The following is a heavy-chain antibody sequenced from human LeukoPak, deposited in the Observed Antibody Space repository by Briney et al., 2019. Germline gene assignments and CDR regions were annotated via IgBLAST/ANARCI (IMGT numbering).Heavy chain of an antibody. Sequence: GGSLRLSCAASGFTFSSSWMNWVRQAPGKGLEWVSSITSPVGRIYYADSLKGRITISRDNARSSLYLQMNSLRAEDTAVYYCATDGRSSGWYGFDYWGQGTLLTVSS. CDR1: GFTFSSSW. V-gene: IGHV3-21*01. D-gene: IGHD6-19*01. CDR3: ATDGRSSGWYGFDY. J-gene: IGHJ4*02. CDR2: ITSPVGRI.